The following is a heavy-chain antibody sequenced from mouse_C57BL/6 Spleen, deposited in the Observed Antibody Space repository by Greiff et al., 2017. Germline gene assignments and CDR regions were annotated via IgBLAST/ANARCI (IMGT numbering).Heavy chain of an antibody. J-gene: IGHJ2*01. CDR1: GFSLTSYG. Sequence: VQVVESGPGLVQPSQSLSITCTVSGFSLTSYGVHWVRQSPGKGLEWLGVIWRGGSTDYNAAFMSRLSITKDNSKSQVFFKMNSLQADDTAIYYCAKFYDGYPYYFDYWGQGTTLTVSS. D-gene: IGHD2-3*01. CDR3: AKFYDGYPYYFDY. V-gene: IGHV2-5*01. CDR2: IWRGGST.